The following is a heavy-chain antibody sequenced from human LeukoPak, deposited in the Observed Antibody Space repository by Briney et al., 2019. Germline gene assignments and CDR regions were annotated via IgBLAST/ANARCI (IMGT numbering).Heavy chain of an antibody. CDR1: GRSFRGYY. Sequence: SETLSLTCALSGRSFRGYYWSGIRQPPRKGLQWMGEINHSGSTYYNPSLKSRVTISLDTPKNQLSLNVSSVTAADTSVYYCARRRRIYGDYFVRAFDIWGQGTMVTVSS. CDR2: INHSGST. V-gene: IGHV4-34*01. CDR3: ARRRRIYGDYFVRAFDI. J-gene: IGHJ3*02. D-gene: IGHD4-17*01.